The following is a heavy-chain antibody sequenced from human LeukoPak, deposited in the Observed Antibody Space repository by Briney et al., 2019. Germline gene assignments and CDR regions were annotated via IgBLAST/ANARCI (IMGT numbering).Heavy chain of an antibody. CDR3: ARNYGGAYYLDY. CDR1: GGSISGYY. D-gene: IGHD4/OR15-4a*01. J-gene: IGHJ4*02. CDR2: IYSSGST. V-gene: IGHV4-4*07. Sequence: SETLSLTCTASGGSISGYYWSWIRQPAGKGLDWIGRIYSSGSTNYNPSLKSRVTMSVDTSKNQSSLKLSSVTAADTAVYYCARNYGGAYYLDYWGQGTLVTVSS.